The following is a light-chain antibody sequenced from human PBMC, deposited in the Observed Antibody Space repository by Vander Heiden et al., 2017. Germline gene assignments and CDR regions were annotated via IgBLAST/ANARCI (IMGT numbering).Light chain of an antibody. CDR2: GAS. CDR3: QQDGSSQT. J-gene: IGKJ1*01. Sequence: EIVLTQSPGTLSLSPGERATLSCRASQSVSSSYLAWYQQKPGQAPRLLIYGASSRANGIPDRFSGSGYGTDFTLTISRLEPEDFAVYYWQQDGSSQTFGQGTKVEIK. V-gene: IGKV3-20*01. CDR1: QSVSSSY.